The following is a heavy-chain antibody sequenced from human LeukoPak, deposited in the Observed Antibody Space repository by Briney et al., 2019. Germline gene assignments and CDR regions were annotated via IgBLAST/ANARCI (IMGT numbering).Heavy chain of an antibody. J-gene: IGHJ6*03. CDR2: IYYSGST. V-gene: IGHV4-59*12. Sequence: SETLSLTCTVSGGSISSYYWSWIRQPPGKGLEWIGYIYYSGSTNYNPSLKSRVTISVDTSKNQFSLKLSSVTAADTAVYYCARGKVSSWYYEEAYYMDVWGKGTTVTVSS. CDR3: ARGKVSSWYYEEAYYMDV. D-gene: IGHD6-13*01. CDR1: GGSISSYY.